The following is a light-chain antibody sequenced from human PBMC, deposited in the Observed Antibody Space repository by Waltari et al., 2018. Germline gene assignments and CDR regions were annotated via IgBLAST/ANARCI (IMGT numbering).Light chain of an antibody. J-gene: IGLJ3*02. CDR1: TNDLGSYNY. Sequence: SALTQPRSVSGSPGQSVTISCTGTTNDLGSYNYVSWYQQHPGKAPKLIILDVTKRPSGVADRLSGSKSGNTASLTISGLRAEDEAEYYCCSYAGSYTWVFGGGTKLTVV. CDR3: CSYAGSYTWV. CDR2: DVT. V-gene: IGLV2-11*01.